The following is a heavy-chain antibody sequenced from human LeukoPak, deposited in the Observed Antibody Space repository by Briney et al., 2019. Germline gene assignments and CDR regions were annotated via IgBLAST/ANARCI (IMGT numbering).Heavy chain of an antibody. CDR3: TTDSYDL. CDR1: GFTFSKSW. CDR2: ILRKTDGGTT. D-gene: IGHD3/OR15-3a*01. V-gene: IGHV3-15*01. Sequence: GGSLRLSCAASGFTFSKSWMSWVRQAPGKGLEWVGSILRKTDGGTTDYAAPVKGRFSISRDDSKNTLYLQINSLKTEDTAVYYCTTDSYDLWGHGTLVLVSS. J-gene: IGHJ4*01.